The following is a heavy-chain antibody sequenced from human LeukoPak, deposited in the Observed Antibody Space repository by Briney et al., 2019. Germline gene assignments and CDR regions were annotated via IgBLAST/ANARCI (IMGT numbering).Heavy chain of an antibody. CDR3: ARDGGFDY. V-gene: IGHV4-30-2*01. CDR1: GGSISSGGYY. D-gene: IGHD3-16*01. J-gene: IGHJ4*02. Sequence: SETLSLTCTVSGGSISSGGYYWSWIRQPPGKGLEWIGYIYHSGSTYYNPSLKSRVTISVDRSKNQFSLKLSSVTAADTAVYYCARDGGFDYWGQGTLVTVSS. CDR2: IYHSGST.